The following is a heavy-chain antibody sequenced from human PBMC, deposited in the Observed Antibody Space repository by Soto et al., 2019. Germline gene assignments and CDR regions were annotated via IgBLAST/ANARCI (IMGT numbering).Heavy chain of an antibody. CDR1: GYSFDKNG. D-gene: IGHD2-21*01. V-gene: IGHV1-18*01. CDR2: ISGDTGNT. CDR3: ARDKSDFTFGP. J-gene: IGHJ1*01. Sequence: QVLLVQSGAAVKKPGASVNISCKGSGYSFDKNGISWVRQAPGQGLAWMGWISGDTGNTIYAQNFQGRRSVTTVTSTRTAYMELRRLTSDDTAMYYCARDKSDFTFGPWGQGSLVPDSS.